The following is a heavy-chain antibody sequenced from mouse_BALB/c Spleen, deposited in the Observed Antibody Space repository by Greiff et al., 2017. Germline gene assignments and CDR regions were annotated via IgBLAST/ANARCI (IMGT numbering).Heavy chain of an antibody. Sequence: DLVKPGASVKLSCKASGYTFTSYWINWIKQRPGQGLEWIGRIAPGSGSTYYNEMFKGKATLTVDTSSSTAYIQLSSLSSEDSAVYFCARSTMITRSAMDYWGQGTSVTVSS. D-gene: IGHD2-4*01. CDR3: ARSTMITRSAMDY. CDR2: IAPGSGST. CDR1: GYTFTSYW. J-gene: IGHJ4*01. V-gene: IGHV1S41*01.